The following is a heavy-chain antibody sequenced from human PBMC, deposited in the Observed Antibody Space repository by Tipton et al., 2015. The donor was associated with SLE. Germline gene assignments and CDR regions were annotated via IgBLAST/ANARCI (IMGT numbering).Heavy chain of an antibody. CDR1: GGSISSGGYS. Sequence: TLSLTCSVSGGSISSGGYSWSWIRQPPGKGLEWIGFIYHSGSTYYNPSLKSRVTISVDTSKNQFSLKLSSVTAADTAVYYCVRLRSKVLIDYWGQGTLVTVSS. D-gene: IGHD2-21*02. V-gene: IGHV4-30-2*02. CDR3: VRLRSKVLIDY. J-gene: IGHJ4*02. CDR2: IYHSGST.